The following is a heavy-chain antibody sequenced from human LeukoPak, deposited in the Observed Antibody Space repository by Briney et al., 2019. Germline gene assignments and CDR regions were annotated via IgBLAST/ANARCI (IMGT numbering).Heavy chain of an antibody. Sequence: GGSLRLSCAASGFTFSSYWMNWVRQAPGKGLEWVSSISSSSSYIYYADSVKGRFTISRDNAKNSLYLQMNSLRAEDTAVYYCARDQDCSGGSCYAFDIWGQGTMVTVSS. CDR3: ARDQDCSGGSCYAFDI. D-gene: IGHD2-15*01. CDR2: ISSSSSYI. J-gene: IGHJ3*02. CDR1: GFTFSSYW. V-gene: IGHV3-21*01.